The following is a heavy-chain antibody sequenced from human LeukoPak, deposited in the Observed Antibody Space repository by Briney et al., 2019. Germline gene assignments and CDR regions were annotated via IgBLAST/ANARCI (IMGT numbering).Heavy chain of an antibody. CDR1: KFTFSQSA. J-gene: IGHJ4*02. Sequence: GGSLRLSCAASKFTFSQSAMSWVRQAPGKGLEWVSSINGSGYSTNYADSVKGRFTISRDNSNNTLSLQMNSLRVEDTAKYYCAQGASPDYWGQGTLVTVSS. CDR2: INGSGYST. CDR3: AQGASPDY. D-gene: IGHD2-2*01. V-gene: IGHV3-23*01.